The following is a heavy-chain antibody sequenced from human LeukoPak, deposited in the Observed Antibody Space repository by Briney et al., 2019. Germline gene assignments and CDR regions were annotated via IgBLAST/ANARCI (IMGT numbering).Heavy chain of an antibody. J-gene: IGHJ4*02. CDR2: ISYDGGSNK. V-gene: IGHV3-30-3*01. D-gene: IGHD4-23*01. CDR1: GFTFSGYA. Sequence: PGGSLRLSCAASGFTFSGYAMHWVRQAPGKGLEWVALISYDGGSNKYYADSVKGRFTISRDNSKNTLCLQMNSLRAEDTAVYYCAAHVGNAGDFGYWGQGTLVAVSS. CDR3: AAHVGNAGDFGY.